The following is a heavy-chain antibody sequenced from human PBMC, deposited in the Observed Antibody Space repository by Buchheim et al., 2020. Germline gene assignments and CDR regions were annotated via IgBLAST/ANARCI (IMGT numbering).Heavy chain of an antibody. CDR3: AQDDGGNYPDRVDY. CDR1: GFTFSSYA. Sequence: EVQLLESGGGLVQPGGSLRLSCAASGFTFSSYAMTWVRQAPGKGLEWVSTVSGSGGQTHYADSVKGRFTISRDNSRNSLYLQVNSLRAEGAAIYYCAQDDGGNYPDRVDYWGHGT. D-gene: IGHD1-7*01. V-gene: IGHV3-23*01. J-gene: IGHJ4*01. CDR2: VSGSGGQT.